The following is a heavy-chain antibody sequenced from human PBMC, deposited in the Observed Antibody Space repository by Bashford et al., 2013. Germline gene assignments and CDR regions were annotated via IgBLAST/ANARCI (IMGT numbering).Heavy chain of an antibody. CDR2: IYPGDSDT. J-gene: IGHJ4*02. Sequence: GESLKISCKGSGYSFTSYWIGWVRQMPGKGLEWMGIIYPGDSDTRYSPSLQGQITISADKSLNTVYLQWRSLRASDTAMYYCVRRAYYDVSSVGYSFDIWGQGTLVTVSS. D-gene: IGHD3-22*01. CDR3: VRRAYYDVSSVGYSFDI. V-gene: IGHV5-51*01. CDR1: GYSFTSYW.